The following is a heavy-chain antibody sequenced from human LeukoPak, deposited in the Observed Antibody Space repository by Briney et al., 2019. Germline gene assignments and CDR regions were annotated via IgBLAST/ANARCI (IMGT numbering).Heavy chain of an antibody. CDR2: INHSGST. CDR1: GGSFSGYY. CDR3: ARGAGYYYYYYMDV. J-gene: IGHJ6*03. D-gene: IGHD3-10*01. Sequence: SETLSLTCAVYGGSFSGYYWSWIRQPTGKGLEWIGEINHSGSTNYNPSLKSRVTISVDTSKNQFSLKLSSVTAADTAVYYCARGAGYYYYYYMDVWGKGTTVTVSS. V-gene: IGHV4-34*01.